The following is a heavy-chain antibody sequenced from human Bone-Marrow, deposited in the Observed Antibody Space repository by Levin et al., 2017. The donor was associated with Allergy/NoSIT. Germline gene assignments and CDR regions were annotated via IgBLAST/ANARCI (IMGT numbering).Heavy chain of an antibody. J-gene: IGHJ6*02. V-gene: IGHV3-9*01. CDR2: VSWNIGTI. Sequence: SLKISCAASGFTFTDYAIHWIRQAPGRGLEWVSGVSWNIGTIGYADSVKGRFTISRANAKNSLYLQMNSLRTEDTALYFCARHKDYGGNGYYYYGMDVWGQGTTVTVSS. D-gene: IGHD4-23*01. CDR1: GFTFTDYA. CDR3: ARHKDYGGNGYYYYGMDV.